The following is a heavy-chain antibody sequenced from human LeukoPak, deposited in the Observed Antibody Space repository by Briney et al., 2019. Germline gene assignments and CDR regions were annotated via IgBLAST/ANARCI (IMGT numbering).Heavy chain of an antibody. D-gene: IGHD6-19*01. CDR1: GFTFSRYE. V-gene: IGHV3-48*03. CDR2: ISGSGAPI. CDR3: ARRSGIAVAGAFDY. J-gene: IGHJ4*02. Sequence: PGGSLRLSCEVSGFTFSRYEMNWVRQAPGKGLEWISFISGSGAPIYYADSVKGRFTISRDNAKNSLYLQMDSLRAEDTAVYYCARRSGIAVAGAFDYWGQGTLVTVSS.